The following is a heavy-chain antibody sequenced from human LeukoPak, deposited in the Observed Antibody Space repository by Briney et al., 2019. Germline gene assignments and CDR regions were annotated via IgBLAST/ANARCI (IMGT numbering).Heavy chain of an antibody. D-gene: IGHD4-17*01. CDR2: IYYSGST. CDR1: GGSFSGYY. V-gene: IGHV4-34*01. CDR3: ARVINGDYGLRWFDP. J-gene: IGHJ5*02. Sequence: SETLSLTCAVYGGSFSGYYWGWIRQPPGKGLEWIGSIYYSGSTYYNPSLKSRVTISVDTSKNQFSLKLSSVTAADTAVYYCARVINGDYGLRWFDPWGQGTLVTVSS.